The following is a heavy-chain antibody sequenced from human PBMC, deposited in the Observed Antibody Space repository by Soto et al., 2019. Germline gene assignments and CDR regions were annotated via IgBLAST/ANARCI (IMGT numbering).Heavy chain of an antibody. Sequence: GGSMKLSCAASGFTVSSNYMSWVRQAPGKGLEWVSVIYSGGSTYYADYVKGRFTIPRDNSKNTLYLQMNSLRAEDTAVYYCARGRRGYSYGYYFDYWGQGTMVTVSS. V-gene: IGHV3-53*01. CDR2: IYSGGST. CDR3: ARGRRGYSYGYYFDY. J-gene: IGHJ4*02. D-gene: IGHD5-18*01. CDR1: GFTVSSNY.